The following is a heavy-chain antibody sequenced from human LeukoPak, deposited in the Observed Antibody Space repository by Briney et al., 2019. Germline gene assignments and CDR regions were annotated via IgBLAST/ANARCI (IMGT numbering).Heavy chain of an antibody. J-gene: IGHJ4*02. CDR3: AREHYSFDSSGYSNHFDY. Sequence: SETLSLTCTVSGGSISSGGYYWSWIRQHPGKGLEWIGYNYYSGSTYYNPSLKSRVTISVDTSKNQFSLKLSSVTAADTAVYYCAREHYSFDSSGYSNHFDYWGQGTLVTVSS. V-gene: IGHV4-31*03. D-gene: IGHD3-22*01. CDR1: GGSISSGGYY. CDR2: NYYSGST.